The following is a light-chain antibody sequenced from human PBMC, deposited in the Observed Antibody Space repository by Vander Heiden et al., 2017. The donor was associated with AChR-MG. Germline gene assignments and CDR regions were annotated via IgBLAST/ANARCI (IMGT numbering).Light chain of an antibody. J-gene: IGKJ1*01. CDR3: QQYGSSPWT. V-gene: IGKV3-20*01. CDR1: QSVCSRN. Sequence: EIVLTQSPGTLSLSPGERGTPSCRASQSVCSRNLAWYQQIPGQAPRLLIYRASSGATGIPDRFSGSGSGTDFTLTISRLEPEDFAVYYCQQYGSSPWTFGQGTKVEIK. CDR2: RAS.